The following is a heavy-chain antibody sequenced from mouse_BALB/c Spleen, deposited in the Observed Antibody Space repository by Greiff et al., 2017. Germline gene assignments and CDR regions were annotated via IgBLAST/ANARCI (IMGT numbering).Heavy chain of an antibody. Sequence: EVKLQESGAELVRSGASVKLSCTASGFNIKDYYMHWVKQRPEQGLEWIGWIDPENGDTEYAPKFQGKATMTADTSSNTAYLQLSSLTSEDTAVYYCIYGSSPYAMDDWGQGTSVTVSS. D-gene: IGHD1-1*01. CDR1: GFNIKDYY. CDR2: IDPENGDT. CDR3: IYGSSPYAMDD. J-gene: IGHJ4*01. V-gene: IGHV14-4*02.